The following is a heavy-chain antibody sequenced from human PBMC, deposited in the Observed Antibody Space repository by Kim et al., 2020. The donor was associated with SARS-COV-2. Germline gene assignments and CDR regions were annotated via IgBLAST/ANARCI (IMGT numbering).Heavy chain of an antibody. CDR3: ARGYCTTTTCRRADY. CDR1: GDSVSSSIAT. J-gene: IGHJ4*02. V-gene: IGHV6-1*01. Sequence: SQTLSLTCAISGDSVSSSIATWNWIRQSPSRGLEWLGRTYYRSKWYNDYAVSVKSRITINPDTSKNQFSLQLNSVTPEDTAVYYCARGYCTTTTCRRADYWGQGTLVTVSS. CDR2: TYYRSKWYN. D-gene: IGHD2-2*01.